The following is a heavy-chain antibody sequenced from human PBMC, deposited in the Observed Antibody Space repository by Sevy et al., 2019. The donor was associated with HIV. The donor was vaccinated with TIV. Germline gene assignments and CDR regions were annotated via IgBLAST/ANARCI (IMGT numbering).Heavy chain of an antibody. CDR3: AKDYLIAVAGTFYYYGMDV. D-gene: IGHD6-19*01. CDR1: GFTFSSYA. V-gene: IGHV3-23*01. Sequence: GGSLRLSCAASGFTFSSYAMSWVHQAPGKGLEWVSAISGSGGSTYYADSVKGRFTISRDNSKNTLYLQMNSLRAEDTAVYYCAKDYLIAVAGTFYYYGMDVWGQGTTVTVSS. CDR2: ISGSGGST. J-gene: IGHJ6*02.